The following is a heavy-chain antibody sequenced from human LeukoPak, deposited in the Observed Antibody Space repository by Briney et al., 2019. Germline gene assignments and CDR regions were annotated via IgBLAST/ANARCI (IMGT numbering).Heavy chain of an antibody. J-gene: IGHJ6*02. CDR1: GGSISSSSYY. V-gene: IGHV4-39*07. CDR2: INHSGST. Sequence: SETLSLTCTVSGGSISSSSYYWGWIRQPPGKGLEWIGEINHSGSTNYNPSLKSRVTISVDTSKNQFSLKLSSVTAADTAVYYCARVRRIVGATLGMDVWGQGTTVTVSS. CDR3: ARVRRIVGATLGMDV. D-gene: IGHD1-26*01.